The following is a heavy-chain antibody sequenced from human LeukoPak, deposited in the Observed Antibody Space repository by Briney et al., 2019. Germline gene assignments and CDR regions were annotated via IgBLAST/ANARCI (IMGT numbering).Heavy chain of an antibody. J-gene: IGHJ4*02. Sequence: ASVKVSCKASGGTFSSYAISWVRQAPGQGLEWMGWISAYNGNTNYAQKIQGRVTMTTDTSTSTAYMELRSLRSDDTAVYYCARGVGIVATGIPYYFDYWGQGTLVTVSS. CDR3: ARGVGIVATGIPYYFDY. CDR2: ISAYNGNT. CDR1: GGTFSSYA. D-gene: IGHD5-12*01. V-gene: IGHV1-18*01.